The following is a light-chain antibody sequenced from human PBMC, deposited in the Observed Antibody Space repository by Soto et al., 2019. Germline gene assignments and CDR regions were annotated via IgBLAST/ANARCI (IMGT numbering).Light chain of an antibody. J-gene: IGKJ2*01. CDR2: KVS. V-gene: IGKV2-30*01. Sequence: DVVMTQSPLSLPVTLGQPASISCRSSQSLVYTARNTHLSWFQQRPGQSPRRLIYKVSNRDSGVPGRFGGSGSDTDFTRKISRVGSGDDGVYYCMQGTPAYTFGQGTKLEIK. CDR3: MQGTPAYT. CDR1: QSLVYTARNTH.